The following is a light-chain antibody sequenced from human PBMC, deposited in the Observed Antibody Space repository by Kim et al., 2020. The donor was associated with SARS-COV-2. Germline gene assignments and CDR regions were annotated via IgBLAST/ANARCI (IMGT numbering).Light chain of an antibody. CDR3: QQYDSYPRT. J-gene: IGKJ1*01. Sequence: DIQMTQSPSSLSASVGDRVTITCRASQSISSWLAWYQQKPEKAPKSLTYAASSLQSGVPSRFRGSGSGTDFTLTISSLQPEDFATYYCQQYDSYPRTFGQGTKVDIK. V-gene: IGKV1D-16*01. CDR2: AAS. CDR1: QSISSW.